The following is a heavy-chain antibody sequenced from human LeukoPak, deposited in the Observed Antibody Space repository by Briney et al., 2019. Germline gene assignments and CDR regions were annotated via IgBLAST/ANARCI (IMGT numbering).Heavy chain of an antibody. D-gene: IGHD3-3*01. CDR3: ARVRRHYDFWSGHDY. CDR1: GGSLSSGSYY. J-gene: IGHJ4*02. V-gene: IGHV4-61*02. CDR2: IFTSGTT. Sequence: SETLSLTCTVSGGSLSSGSYYWSWIRQPAGKGLEWIGRIFTSGTTNYNPSLKSRATISVDTSKNQSALKLSSVTAADTAVYYCARVRRHYDFWSGHDYWGQGTLVTVSS.